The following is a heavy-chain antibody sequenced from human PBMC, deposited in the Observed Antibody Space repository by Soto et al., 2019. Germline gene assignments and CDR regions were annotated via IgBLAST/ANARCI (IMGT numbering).Heavy chain of an antibody. CDR1: GYTFTGYY. CDR2: INPNSGGT. Sequence: QVQLVQSGAEVKKPGASVKVSCKASGYTFTGYYMHWVRQAPGQGLEWMGWINPNSGGTNYAQKFQGWVTMTRDTSIRTAHMELSRLRSDDTAGYYCARGVGSRAPGDAFDIWGQGTMVTVSS. CDR3: ARGVGSRAPGDAFDI. D-gene: IGHD6-13*01. J-gene: IGHJ3*02. V-gene: IGHV1-2*04.